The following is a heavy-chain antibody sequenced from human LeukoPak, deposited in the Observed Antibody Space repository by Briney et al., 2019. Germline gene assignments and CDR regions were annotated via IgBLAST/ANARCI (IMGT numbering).Heavy chain of an antibody. CDR1: GYTFTSYG. D-gene: IGHD6-13*01. Sequence: ASVKVSCKASGYTFTSYGISWVRQAPGQGLEWMGIINPSGGSTSYAQKFQDRVTMTRDTSTSTVYMELSSLRSEDTAVYCCARVGGYSNRSELQHWARAPWSPSPQ. J-gene: IGHJ1*01. V-gene: IGHV1-46*01. CDR3: ARVGGYSNRSELQH. CDR2: INPSGGST.